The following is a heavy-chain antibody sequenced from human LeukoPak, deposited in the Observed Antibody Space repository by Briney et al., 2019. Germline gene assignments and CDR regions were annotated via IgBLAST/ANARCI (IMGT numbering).Heavy chain of an antibody. J-gene: IGHJ4*02. CDR1: GGSISSGSYY. CDR2: IYNSGST. Sequence: PSQTLSLTCTVSGGSISSGSYYWSWIRQPAGKGLEWIGRIYNSGSTNYNASLKNRVTFSVDTSKNQFSLRLSSVTAADTAVYYCARSSYYYNSSGYYYFFDYWGQGTLVTVSS. CDR3: ARSSYYYNSSGYYYFFDY. D-gene: IGHD3-22*01. V-gene: IGHV4-61*02.